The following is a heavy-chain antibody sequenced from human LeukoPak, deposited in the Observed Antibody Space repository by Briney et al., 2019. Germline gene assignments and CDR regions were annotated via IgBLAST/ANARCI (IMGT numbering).Heavy chain of an antibody. D-gene: IGHD2-2*01. J-gene: IGHJ4*02. CDR3: ARSFPAAMPFDY. V-gene: IGHV3-48*03. CDR2: ISSSGSTI. CDR1: GFTFSSYE. Sequence: GGSLRLSCAASGFTFSSYEMNWVRQAPGKGLEWVSYISSSGSTIYYADSVKGRFTISRDNAKNSLYLQMSSLRSDDTAVYYCARSFPAAMPFDYWGQGTLVTVSS.